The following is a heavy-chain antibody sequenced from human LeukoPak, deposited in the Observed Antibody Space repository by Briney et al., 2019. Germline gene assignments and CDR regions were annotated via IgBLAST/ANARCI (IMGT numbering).Heavy chain of an antibody. J-gene: IGHJ4*02. V-gene: IGHV3-33*01. CDR3: AREGTVLTEYDY. CDR1: GFTFSSYG. Sequence: GGSLRLSCAASGFTFSSYGMHWVRLAPGKGLEWVAVIWYDGSNKYYADSVKGRFTISRDNSKNTLYLQMNSLRAEDTAVYYCAREGTVLTEYDYWGQGTLVTVSS. CDR2: IWYDGSNK. D-gene: IGHD4-23*01.